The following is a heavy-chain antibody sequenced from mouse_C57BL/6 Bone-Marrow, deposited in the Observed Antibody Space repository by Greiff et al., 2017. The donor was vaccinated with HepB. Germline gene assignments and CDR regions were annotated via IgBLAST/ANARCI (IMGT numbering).Heavy chain of an antibody. Sequence: QVQLQQSGAELVRPGASVTLSCKASGYTFTDYEMHWVKQTPVHGLEWIGAIDPETGGTAYNQKFKGKAILTADKSSSTAYMELRSLTSEDSAVYYCTRMNFYAVDYWGRGTSVTVSS. CDR2: IDPETGGT. V-gene: IGHV1-15*01. CDR1: GYTFTDYE. J-gene: IGHJ4*01. CDR3: TRMNFYAVDY.